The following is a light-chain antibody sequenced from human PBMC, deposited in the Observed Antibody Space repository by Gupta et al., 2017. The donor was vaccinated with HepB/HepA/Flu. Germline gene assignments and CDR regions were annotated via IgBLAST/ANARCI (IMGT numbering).Light chain of an antibody. CDR3: QQSYKTPAT. J-gene: IGKJ4*01. CDR2: FTS. V-gene: IGKV1-39*01. Sequence: DIQMTQSPSSLSASVGDRVTITCRSSQSITTYLNWYHQKAGKAPKLLISFTSTLQSGVPSRLGGSGSGTDFTLDITSLQPEDVGIYFCQQSYKTPATFGGGTKVEIK. CDR1: QSITTY.